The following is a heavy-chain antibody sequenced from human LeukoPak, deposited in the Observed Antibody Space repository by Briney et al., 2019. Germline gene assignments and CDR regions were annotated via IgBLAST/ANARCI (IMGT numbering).Heavy chain of an antibody. V-gene: IGHV3-21*01. Sequence: GGSLRLSCAASGFTFSSYSMNWVRQAPGKGLEWVSSISSSSSYIYYADSVKGRFTIFRDNAKKSLYLQMNSLRAEDTAVYYCARDKDRGWFDPWGQGTLVTVSS. CDR1: GFTFSSYS. J-gene: IGHJ5*02. CDR2: ISSSSSYI. CDR3: ARDKDRGWFDP.